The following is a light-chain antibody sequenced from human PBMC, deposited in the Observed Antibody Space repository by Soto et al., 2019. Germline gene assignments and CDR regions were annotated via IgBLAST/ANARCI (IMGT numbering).Light chain of an antibody. V-gene: IGKV3-15*01. CDR1: QSVAGN. CDR3: QQYNKWPLT. Sequence: EIVMTQSPATLSVSPGEGATLSCWASQSVAGNLAWYQQKPGQAPRLLIYGAFTRATGIPATFSGSGSGTEFTLPLSSLQSEDFAVYYCQQYNKWPLTFGGRTKVEIK. CDR2: GAF. J-gene: IGKJ4*01.